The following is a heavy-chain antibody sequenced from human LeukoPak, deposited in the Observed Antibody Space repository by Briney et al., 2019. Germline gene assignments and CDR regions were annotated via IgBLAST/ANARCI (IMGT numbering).Heavy chain of an antibody. CDR1: GGSFSGYY. V-gene: IGHV4-34*01. CDR3: ARGAEYYAIWRGYAAYSDY. CDR2: INHSGST. D-gene: IGHD3-3*01. J-gene: IGHJ4*02. Sequence: SETLSLTCAVYGGSFSGYYWSWIRQPPGKRLEWIGEINHSGSTNYNPSLKSRVTISVDTSKNQFSLKLTSVTAADTAVYFCARGAEYYAIWRGYAAYSDYWGQGISVTVSS.